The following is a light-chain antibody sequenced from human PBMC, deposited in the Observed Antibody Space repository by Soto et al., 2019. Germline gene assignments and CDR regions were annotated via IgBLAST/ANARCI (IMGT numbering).Light chain of an antibody. J-gene: IGKJ5*01. CDR1: QTISTW. Sequence: DIQVTHSPPTLSASVGDRVTITCRASQTISTWMAWYQQKPGKAPKLLVYDASNLETGVPSRFSGSGSGSDFTFTINNLQPEDTATYYCQQYVNLPLTFGQGTRLEIK. V-gene: IGKV1-33*01. CDR3: QQYVNLPLT. CDR2: DAS.